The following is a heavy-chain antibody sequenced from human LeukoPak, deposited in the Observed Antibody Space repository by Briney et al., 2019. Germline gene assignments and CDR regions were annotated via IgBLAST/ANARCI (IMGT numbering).Heavy chain of an antibody. J-gene: IGHJ6*02. D-gene: IGHD2-2*01. CDR3: AREEVVPAAPFYYYYGMDV. V-gene: IGHV4-34*01. Sequence: PSETLSLTCAVYGGSFSGYYWSWIRQPPGKGLEWIGEINHSGSTNYNPSLKSRVTISVDTSKNQFSLKLSSVTAADTAVYYCAREEVVPAAPFYYYYGMDVWGQGTTVTVSS. CDR2: INHSGST. CDR1: GGSFSGYY.